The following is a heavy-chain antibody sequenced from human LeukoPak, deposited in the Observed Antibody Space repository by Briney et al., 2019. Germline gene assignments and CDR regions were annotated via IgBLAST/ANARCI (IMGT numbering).Heavy chain of an antibody. J-gene: IGHJ4*02. CDR1: VFTFSSYA. D-gene: IGHD3-22*01. CDR2: ISGNVGST. CDR3: ARDSSGYYYYFDY. Sequence: VGSLRLSCAVSVFTFSSYAMSCVRQGPRKGLEWVSVISGNVGSTYHADSVKGRFTISRDNSKNTLYLQMNSLRAEDTAVYYCARDSSGYYYYFDYWGQGTLVTVSS. V-gene: IGHV3-23*01.